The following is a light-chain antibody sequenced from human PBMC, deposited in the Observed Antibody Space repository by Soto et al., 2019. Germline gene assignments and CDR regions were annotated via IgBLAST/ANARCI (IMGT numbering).Light chain of an antibody. Sequence: EIVLTQSPATLSLSPGERATLSCRTSQSVSSYFACYQHKPGRAPRLLIHDASNRATGIPARFIGSGSGTDFNLTISSLEPEDFAVYYCQQRSNWPITFGQGTRLEIK. J-gene: IGKJ5*01. CDR3: QQRSNWPIT. CDR1: QSVSSY. CDR2: DAS. V-gene: IGKV3-11*01.